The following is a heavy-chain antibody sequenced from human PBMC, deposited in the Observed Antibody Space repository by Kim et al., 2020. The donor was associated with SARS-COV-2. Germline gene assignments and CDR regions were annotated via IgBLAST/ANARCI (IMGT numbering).Heavy chain of an antibody. J-gene: IGHJ5*02. CDR3: ARAIYYYGSGSYYIGKNKGYNWFDP. D-gene: IGHD3-10*01. Sequence: SETLSLTCTVSGGSISSGSYYWSWIRQPAGKGLEWIGRIYTSGSTNYNPSLKSRVTISVDTSKNQFSLKLSSVTAADTAVYYCARAIYYYGSGSYYIGKNKGYNWFDPWGQGTLVTVSS. V-gene: IGHV4-61*02. CDR1: GGSISSGSYY. CDR2: IYTSGST.